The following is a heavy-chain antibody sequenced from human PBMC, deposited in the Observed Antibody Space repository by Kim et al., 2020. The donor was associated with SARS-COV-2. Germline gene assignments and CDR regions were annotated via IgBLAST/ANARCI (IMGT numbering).Heavy chain of an antibody. Sequence: TGYAQKFQGRVTMTRNTSISTAYMELSSLRSEDTAVYYCARGLAVAGTGYWGQGTLVTVSS. CDR2: T. V-gene: IGHV1-8*01. CDR3: ARGLAVAGTGY. D-gene: IGHD6-13*01. J-gene: IGHJ4*02.